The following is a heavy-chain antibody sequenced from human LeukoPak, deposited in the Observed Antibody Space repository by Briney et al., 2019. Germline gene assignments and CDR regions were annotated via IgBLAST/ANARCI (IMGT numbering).Heavy chain of an antibody. CDR1: GGSISSSSYY. D-gene: IGHD6-13*01. J-gene: IGHJ5*02. CDR3: AREVRGIAAAGTRWFDP. CDR2: IYYSGST. V-gene: IGHV4-39*07. Sequence: PSETLSLTCTVSGGSISSSSYYWGWIRQPPGKGLEWIGSIYYSGSTNYNPSLKSRVTISVDTSKNQFSLKLSSVTAADTAVYYCAREVRGIAAAGTRWFDPWGQGTLVTVSS.